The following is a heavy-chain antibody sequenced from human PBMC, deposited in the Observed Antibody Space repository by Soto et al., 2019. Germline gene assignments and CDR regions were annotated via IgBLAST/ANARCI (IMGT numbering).Heavy chain of an antibody. CDR1: GYSFTSYW. CDR2: IYPGDSDT. CDR3: ARIAAAGTGYYYGMDV. J-gene: IGHJ6*02. D-gene: IGHD6-13*01. V-gene: IGHV5-51*01. Sequence: PGESLKISCKGSGYSFTSYWIGWVRQMPVKGLEWMGIIYPGDSDTRYSPSFQGQVTISADKSISTAYLQWSSLKASDTAMYYCARIAAAGTGYYYGMDVWGQGTTVTVSS.